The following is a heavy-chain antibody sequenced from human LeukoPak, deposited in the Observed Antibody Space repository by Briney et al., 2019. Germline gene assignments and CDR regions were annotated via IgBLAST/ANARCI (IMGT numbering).Heavy chain of an antibody. J-gene: IGHJ4*02. CDR1: GFTFSSYG. Sequence: QSGGSLRLSCAASGFTFSSYGMHWVRQAPGKGLEWVAFIRYDGSNKYYADSVKGGFTISRDNSKNTLYLQMNSLRAEDTAVYYCAKLAVAGIFDYWGQGTLVTVSS. CDR2: IRYDGSNK. V-gene: IGHV3-30*02. CDR3: AKLAVAGIFDY. D-gene: IGHD6-19*01.